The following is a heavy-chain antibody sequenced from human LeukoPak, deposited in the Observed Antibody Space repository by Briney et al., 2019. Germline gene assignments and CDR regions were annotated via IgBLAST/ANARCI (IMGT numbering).Heavy chain of an antibody. V-gene: IGHV4-34*01. CDR3: ARPLAAARPGYYYYMDV. J-gene: IGHJ6*03. Sequence: SETLSLTCAVYGGSFSGYYWSWIRQPPGKGLEWIGEINHSGSTNYNPSLKSRVTISVDTSKNQFSLKLSSVTAADTAVYYCARPLAAARPGYYYYMDVWGKGTTVTISS. CDR2: INHSGST. D-gene: IGHD6-13*01. CDR1: GGSFSGYY.